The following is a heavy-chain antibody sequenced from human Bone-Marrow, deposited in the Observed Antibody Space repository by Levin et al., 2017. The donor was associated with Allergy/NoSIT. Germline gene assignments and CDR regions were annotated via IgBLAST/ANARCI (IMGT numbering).Heavy chain of an antibody. Sequence: GGSLRLSCAGSGFIFKDVWMTWVRQAPGKGLEWVGRIKTDTEGGTTDYAAPMKDRFTISRDDSRNTLYLEVNGLKTEDTAVYYCAAGLGLTDNDYWGQGTLVTVSS. CDR1: GFIFKDVW. J-gene: IGHJ4*02. V-gene: IGHV3-15*01. CDR3: AAGLGLTDNDY. D-gene: IGHD3-9*01. CDR2: IKTDTEGGTT.